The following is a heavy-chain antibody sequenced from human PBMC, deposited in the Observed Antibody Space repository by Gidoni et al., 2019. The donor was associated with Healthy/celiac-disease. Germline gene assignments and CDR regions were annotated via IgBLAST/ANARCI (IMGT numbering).Heavy chain of an antibody. Sequence: ISLKESGPTLVKPTQSLKLTCPFAGFSVSTSGVGVGLIRQPPGKALAWLALIYWDADKSHSPSLKSRLNITKDTSTDQGVLTMTTMDPLDTATYYCAHTRSSGWYNSWYFDLWGRGTLVTVSS. CDR2: IYWDADK. CDR3: AHTRSSGWYNSWYFDL. V-gene: IGHV2-5*02. CDR1: GFSVSTSGVG. J-gene: IGHJ2*01. D-gene: IGHD6-19*01.